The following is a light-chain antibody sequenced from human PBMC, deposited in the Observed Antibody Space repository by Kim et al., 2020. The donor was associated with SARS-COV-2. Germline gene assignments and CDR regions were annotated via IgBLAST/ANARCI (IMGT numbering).Light chain of an antibody. Sequence: ALGQTVRITCQGDSLRSYYARWYQQKPGQAPVLVFYGKNNRPSGIPDRFSGSYSGNTASLTITAAQAEDEADYYCNSRESSANHWMFGGGTKLTVL. CDR1: SLRSYY. CDR2: GKN. J-gene: IGLJ3*02. CDR3: NSRESSANHWM. V-gene: IGLV3-19*01.